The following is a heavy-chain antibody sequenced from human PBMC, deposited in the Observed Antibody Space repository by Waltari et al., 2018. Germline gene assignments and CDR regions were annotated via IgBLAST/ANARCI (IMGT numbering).Heavy chain of an antibody. V-gene: IGHV3-74*01. CDR2: INSDGSST. Sequence: EVQLVESGGGLVQPGGSLRLSCAASGFTFSSYWMHWVRQAPGKGLVWVSRINSDGSSTSYADSVKGRFTISRDNAKNTLYLQMNSLRAEDTALYHCARGPVAGAPIDYWGQGTLVTVSS. CDR1: GFTFSSYW. CDR3: ARGPVAGAPIDY. D-gene: IGHD6-19*01. J-gene: IGHJ4*02.